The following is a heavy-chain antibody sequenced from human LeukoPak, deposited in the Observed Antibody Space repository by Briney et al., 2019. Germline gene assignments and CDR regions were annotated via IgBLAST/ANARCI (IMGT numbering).Heavy chain of an antibody. J-gene: IGHJ6*03. Sequence: TLSLTCTVSGGSISSGSYYWSWIRQPAGKGLEWIGRIYTSGSTNYNPSLKSRVTISVDTSKNQFSLKLSSVTAADTAVYYCARDFYYGSGSYYKADYYYYYMDVWGKGTTVTISS. CDR2: IYTSGST. CDR1: GGSISSGSYY. V-gene: IGHV4-61*02. CDR3: ARDFYYGSGSYYKADYYYYYMDV. D-gene: IGHD3-10*01.